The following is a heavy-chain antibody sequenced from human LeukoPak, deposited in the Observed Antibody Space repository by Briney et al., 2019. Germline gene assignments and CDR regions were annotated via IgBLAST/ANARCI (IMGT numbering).Heavy chain of an antibody. J-gene: IGHJ4*02. D-gene: IGHD3-10*01. Sequence: GGSLRLSCAASGFTFSSYAMSWVCQAPGKGLEWVSAISGSGGSTYYADSVKGRFTISRDSSKNTLYLQMNSLRAEDTAVYYCAKEEGAHHGGSDYWGQGTLVTVSS. V-gene: IGHV3-23*01. CDR1: GFTFSSYA. CDR2: ISGSGGST. CDR3: AKEEGAHHGGSDY.